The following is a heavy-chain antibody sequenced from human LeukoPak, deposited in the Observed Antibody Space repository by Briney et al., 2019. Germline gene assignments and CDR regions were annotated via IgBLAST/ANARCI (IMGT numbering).Heavy chain of an antibody. CDR1: GFTFSSYA. CDR3: ARDVGAAPTLFDY. CDR2: ISGSAGST. D-gene: IGHD2-15*01. V-gene: IGHV3-23*01. Sequence: GGSLRLSCAASGFTFSSYAMSWVRQAPGKGLEWVSAISGSAGSTYYADSVKGRFTISRDNSKNTLYLQMNSLRAEDTAVYYCARDVGAAPTLFDYWGQGTLVTVSS. J-gene: IGHJ4*02.